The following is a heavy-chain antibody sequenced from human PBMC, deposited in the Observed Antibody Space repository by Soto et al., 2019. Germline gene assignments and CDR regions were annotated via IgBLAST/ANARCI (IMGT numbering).Heavy chain of an antibody. CDR2: ISAYNGNT. Sequence: GASVKVSCKASGYTFTNYGISWVRQAPGQGLEWMGWISAYNGNTNYAQNLQDRVTMTTDTSTSTAYMELRSLRSDDTAVYYCARDRPRGLVVVITNQYFQYWGQGTLVTVSS. CDR1: GYTFTNYG. D-gene: IGHD2-21*01. J-gene: IGHJ1*01. CDR3: ARDRPRGLVVVITNQYFQY. V-gene: IGHV1-18*01.